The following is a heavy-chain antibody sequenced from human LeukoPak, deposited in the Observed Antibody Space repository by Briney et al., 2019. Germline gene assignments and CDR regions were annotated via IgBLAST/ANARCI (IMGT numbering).Heavy chain of an antibody. J-gene: IGHJ3*02. D-gene: IGHD1-1*01. CDR2: IYYSGST. Sequence: SETLSLTCTVSGGSISSSSYYWGWIRQPPGKGLEWIVSIYYSGSTYYNPSLKSRVTISVDTSKNQFSLKLSSVTAADTAVYYCARPILDQLERPHDAFDIWGQGTMVTVSS. CDR3: ARPILDQLERPHDAFDI. CDR1: GGSISSSSYY. V-gene: IGHV4-39*07.